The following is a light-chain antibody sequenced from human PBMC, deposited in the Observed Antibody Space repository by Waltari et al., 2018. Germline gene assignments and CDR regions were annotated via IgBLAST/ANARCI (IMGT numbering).Light chain of an antibody. CDR1: QGIGKD. CDR2: RAS. J-gene: IGKJ3*01. CDR3: HQGYGFPST. V-gene: IGKV1-16*01. Sequence: DIQMTQSPSSLSASVRDPVTITCRASQGIGKDVNWYQQKPGRAPKLLIYRASSLQSGIPSRFSGSGSGTDFTLTITSLQPEDFATYYCHQGYGFPSTFGPGTKLDIK.